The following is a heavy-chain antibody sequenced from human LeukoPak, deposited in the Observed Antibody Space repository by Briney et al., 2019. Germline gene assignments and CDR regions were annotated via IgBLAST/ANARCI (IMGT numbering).Heavy chain of an antibody. Sequence: PSETLSLTCAVYGGSFSGYYWSWIRQPPGKGLEWIGEINHSGSTNYNPSLKSRVTISVDTSKNQFSLKLSSVTAADTAVYYCAAGSYDSSGYCDYWGQGTLVTVSS. CDR2: INHSGST. J-gene: IGHJ4*02. D-gene: IGHD3-22*01. V-gene: IGHV4-34*01. CDR1: GGSFSGYY. CDR3: AAGSYDSSGYCDY.